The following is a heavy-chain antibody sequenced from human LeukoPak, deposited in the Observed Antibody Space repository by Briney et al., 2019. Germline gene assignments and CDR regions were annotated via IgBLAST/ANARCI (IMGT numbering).Heavy chain of an antibody. CDR3: AQAHDSSGYNY. Sequence: SETLSLTCAVYGGSFSGYYWSWIRQPPGKGLEWIGEINHSGSTNYNPSLKSRVTISVDKSKNQFSLKLSSVTAADTAVYYCAQAHDSSGYNYWGQGTLVTVSS. CDR2: INHSGST. D-gene: IGHD3-22*01. CDR1: GGSFSGYY. V-gene: IGHV4-34*01. J-gene: IGHJ4*02.